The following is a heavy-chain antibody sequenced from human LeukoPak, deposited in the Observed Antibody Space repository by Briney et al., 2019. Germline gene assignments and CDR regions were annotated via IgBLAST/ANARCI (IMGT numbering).Heavy chain of an antibody. D-gene: IGHD3-22*01. CDR2: FDPEDGET. CDR3: ARDGNYYDSRLLGLTFRAFDI. V-gene: IGHV1-24*01. Sequence: ASVKVSCKVSGYTLTELSMHWVRQAPGKGLEWMGGFDPEDGETIYAQKFQGRVTMTEDTSTDTAYMELSSLRSEDTAVYYCARDGNYYDSRLLGLTFRAFDIWGQGTMVTVSS. CDR1: GYTLTELS. J-gene: IGHJ3*02.